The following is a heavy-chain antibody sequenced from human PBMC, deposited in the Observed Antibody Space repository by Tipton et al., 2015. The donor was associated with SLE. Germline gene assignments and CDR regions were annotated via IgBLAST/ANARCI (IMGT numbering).Heavy chain of an antibody. CDR2: IYHSGST. CDR1: SGSISSSY. J-gene: IGHJ4*02. V-gene: IGHV4-59*12. CDR3: ARLPVVAPPGYFDY. Sequence: TLSLTCTVSSGSISSSYWSWIRQPPGKGLEWIGYIYHSGSTNYNPSLKSRVTISVDTSKNQFSLKLSSVTAADTAVYYCARLPVVAPPGYFDYWGQGTLVTVSS. D-gene: IGHD4-23*01.